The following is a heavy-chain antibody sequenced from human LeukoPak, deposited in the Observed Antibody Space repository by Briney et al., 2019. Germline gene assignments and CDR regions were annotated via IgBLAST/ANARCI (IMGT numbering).Heavy chain of an antibody. J-gene: IGHJ3*02. V-gene: IGHV4-59*08. Sequence: SETLSLTCTVSGGSISSYYWSWIRQPPGKGLEWIGYIYYSGSTNYNPSLKSRVTISVDTSKNQFSLKLSSVTAADTAVYYCANGHPPSPVAGNYGAFDIWGQGTMVTVSS. CDR2: IYYSGST. CDR1: GGSISSYY. D-gene: IGHD6-19*01. CDR3: ANGHPPSPVAGNYGAFDI.